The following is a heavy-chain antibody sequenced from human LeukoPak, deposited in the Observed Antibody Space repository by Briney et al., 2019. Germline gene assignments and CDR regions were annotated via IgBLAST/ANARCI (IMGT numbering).Heavy chain of an antibody. V-gene: IGHV3-7*04. CDR1: GFTFSAYL. CDR3: ARDPLPKWGGY. Sequence: GGSLRLSCAASGFTFSAYLMGWVRQAPGKGLGWVANIKQDGSEQYYVDSVKGRFTISRDNTQNSLYLQMNTLRAEDTAVYYCARDPLPKWGGYWGQGTPVTVSS. J-gene: IGHJ4*02. CDR2: IKQDGSEQ. D-gene: IGHD7-27*01.